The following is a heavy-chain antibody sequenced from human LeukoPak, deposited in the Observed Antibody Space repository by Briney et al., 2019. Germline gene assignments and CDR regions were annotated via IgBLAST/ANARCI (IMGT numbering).Heavy chain of an antibody. CDR2: INPNSGGT. D-gene: IGHD3-10*01. V-gene: IGHV1-2*02. Sequence: ASVKVSCKASGYTFTGYYMHWVRQAPGQGLEWMGWINPNSGGTNYAQKLQGRVTMTTGTSTSTAYMELRSLRSDDTAVYYCARVALGVTMVRGNPPPYYYYMDVWGKGTTVTVSS. CDR1: GYTFTGYY. CDR3: ARVALGVTMVRGNPPPYYYYMDV. J-gene: IGHJ6*03.